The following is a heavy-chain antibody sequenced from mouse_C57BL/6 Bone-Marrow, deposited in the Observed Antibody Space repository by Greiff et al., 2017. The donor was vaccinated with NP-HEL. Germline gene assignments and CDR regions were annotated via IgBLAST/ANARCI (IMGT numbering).Heavy chain of an antibody. V-gene: IGHV3-6*01. CDR2: ISYDGSN. Sequence: ESGPGLVKPSQSLSLTCSVTGYSITSGYYWNWIRQFPGNKLEWMGYISYDGSNNYNPSLKNRISITRDTSKNQFFLKLNSVKTEDTATYYCGIYHDYFDHWGQGTTLTVSS. J-gene: IGHJ2*01. CDR1: GYSITSGYY. CDR3: GIYHDYFDH. D-gene: IGHD2-3*01.